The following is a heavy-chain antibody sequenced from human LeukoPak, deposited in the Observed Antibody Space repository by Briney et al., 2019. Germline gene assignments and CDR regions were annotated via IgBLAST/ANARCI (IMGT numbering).Heavy chain of an antibody. D-gene: IGHD4-17*01. CDR3: ARQPTTVTTNYFDY. V-gene: IGHV4-34*01. CDR2: INHSGST. J-gene: IGHJ4*02. Sequence: SETLSLTCAVYGGSFSGYYWSWIRQPPGKGLEWIGEINHSGSTNHNPSLKSRVTISVDTSKNQFSLKLSSVTAADTAVYYCARQPTTVTTNYFDYWGQGTLVTVSS. CDR1: GGSFSGYY.